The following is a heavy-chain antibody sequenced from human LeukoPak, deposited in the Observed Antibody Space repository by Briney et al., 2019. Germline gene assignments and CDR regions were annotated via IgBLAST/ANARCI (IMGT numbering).Heavy chain of an antibody. D-gene: IGHD1-26*01. CDR3: ARRRGSHSFDI. CDR2: IKQDGSEK. CDR1: GFTLSSYW. V-gene: IGHV3-7*01. J-gene: IGHJ3*02. Sequence: GGSLRLSCAASGFTLSSYWMSWVRQAPGKGLEWVANIKQDGSEKYYVDSVKGRFTISRDNAKNSLYLQMNSLRAEDTAEYYCARRRGSHSFDIWGQGTMVTVSS.